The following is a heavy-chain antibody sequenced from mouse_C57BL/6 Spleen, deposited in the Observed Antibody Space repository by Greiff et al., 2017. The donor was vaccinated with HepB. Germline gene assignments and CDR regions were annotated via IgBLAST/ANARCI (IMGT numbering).Heavy chain of an antibody. CDR3: ASDSLYGSSYWYFDV. CDR2: IDPSDSET. CDR1: GYTFTSYW. Sequence: QVQLQQPGAALVRPGSSVKLSSKASGYTFTSYWMHWVKQRPIQGLEWIGNIDPSDSETHYNQKFKDKATLTVDKSSSTAYMQLSSLTSEDSAVYYCASDSLYGSSYWYFDVWGTGTTVTVSS. J-gene: IGHJ1*03. D-gene: IGHD1-1*01. V-gene: IGHV1-52*01.